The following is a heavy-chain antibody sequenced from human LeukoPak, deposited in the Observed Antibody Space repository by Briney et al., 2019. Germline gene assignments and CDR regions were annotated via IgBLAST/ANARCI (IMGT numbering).Heavy chain of an antibody. CDR2: IYTSGST. J-gene: IGHJ4*02. V-gene: IGHV4-4*07. CDR1: GGSISSYY. Sequence: SETLSLTCTVSGGSISSYYWSWIRPPAGKGLEWIGRIYTSGSTNYNPSLKSRVTMSVDTSKNQFSLKLSSVTAADTAVYYCARVGSYSNYALDYWGQGTLVTVSS. D-gene: IGHD4-11*01. CDR3: ARVGSYSNYALDY.